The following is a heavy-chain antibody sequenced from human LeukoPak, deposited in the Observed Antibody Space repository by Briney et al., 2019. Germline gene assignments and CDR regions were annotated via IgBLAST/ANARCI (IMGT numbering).Heavy chain of an antibody. J-gene: IGHJ4*02. V-gene: IGHV4-59*01. Sequence: SETLSLTCTVSGGSISSYCWSWIRQPPGKGLEWIGYIYYSGSTNYNPSLKSRVTISVDTSKNQFSLKLSSVTAADTAVYYCARAGKQWLVFDYWGQGTLVTVSS. D-gene: IGHD6-19*01. CDR3: ARAGKQWLVFDY. CDR2: IYYSGST. CDR1: GGSISSYC.